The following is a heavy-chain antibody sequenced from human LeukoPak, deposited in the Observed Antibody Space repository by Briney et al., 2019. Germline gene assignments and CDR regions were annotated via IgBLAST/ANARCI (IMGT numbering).Heavy chain of an antibody. J-gene: IGHJ4*02. CDR2: IYSSGNT. CDR1: GDSISTYY. D-gene: IGHD1-26*01. V-gene: IGHV4-59*01. Sequence: SETLSLTCSFSGDSISTYYWSWIRQSPGKGLEWTGHIYSSGNTDYNSSLKSRVTISVDTSKSQFSLRLSSVTATDTAVYYCARLRWQLVGPYFDYWGQGILVTVSS. CDR3: ARLRWQLVGPYFDY.